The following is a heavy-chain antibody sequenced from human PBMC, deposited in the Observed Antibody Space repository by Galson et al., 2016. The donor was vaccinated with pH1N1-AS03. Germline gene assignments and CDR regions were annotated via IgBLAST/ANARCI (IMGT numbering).Heavy chain of an antibody. CDR1: GFTFSTRA. CDR2: ISSSGGST. CDR3: ASGRGATYQFDY. J-gene: IGHJ4*02. V-gene: IGHV3-23*01. Sequence: SLRLSCAASGFTFSTRAMSWVRQAPGRGLQWVSAISSSGGSTYYADSVKGRLTISRDNSKNTLFLQMSSLGAEDTAIYYCASGRGATYQFDYWGQGAVVTASS. D-gene: IGHD3-10*01.